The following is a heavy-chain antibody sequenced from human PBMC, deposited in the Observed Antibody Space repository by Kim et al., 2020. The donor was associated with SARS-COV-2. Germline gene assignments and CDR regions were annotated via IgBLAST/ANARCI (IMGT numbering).Heavy chain of an antibody. Sequence: SVKVSCKASGRTFSSYAISWVRQAPGQGLEWMGGIIPIFGTANYAQKFQCRVTITADESTSTAYMELSSLRSEDTAVYYCAREAGGGSGSYSEYFDYWGQGTLVTVSS. D-gene: IGHD3-10*01. CDR2: IIPIFGTA. J-gene: IGHJ4*02. V-gene: IGHV1-69*13. CDR3: AREAGGGSGSYSEYFDY. CDR1: GRTFSSYA.